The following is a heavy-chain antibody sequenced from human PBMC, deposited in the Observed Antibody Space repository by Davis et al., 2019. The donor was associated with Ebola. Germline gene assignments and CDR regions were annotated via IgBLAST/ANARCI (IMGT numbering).Heavy chain of an antibody. CDR3: TGGGSYYVLDY. Sequence: ASVKVSCKASGYIFTGYYIHWVRQAPGQGLEWMGGTITLLDTTNYAQKFQGRATITADRSTSTFYMEMSSLTSDDTAVYYCTGGGSYYVLDYWGQGTLVTVSS. CDR2: TITLLDTT. CDR1: GYIFTGYY. V-gene: IGHV1-2*02. J-gene: IGHJ4*02. D-gene: IGHD3-10*01.